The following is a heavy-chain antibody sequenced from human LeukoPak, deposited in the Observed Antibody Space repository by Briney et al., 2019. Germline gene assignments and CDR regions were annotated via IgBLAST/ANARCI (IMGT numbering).Heavy chain of an antibody. J-gene: IGHJ4*02. Sequence: GGSLRLSCAASGFTFSSYAMSWVRQAPGKGLEWVSAISGSGGSTYYADSVKGRFTISRDNSKNTLYLQMNSLRDEDTAVYYCAKDMGGDYDSSGYYSNYFDYWGQGTLVTVSS. D-gene: IGHD3-22*01. CDR3: AKDMGGDYDSSGYYSNYFDY. CDR1: GFTFSSYA. CDR2: ISGSGGST. V-gene: IGHV3-23*01.